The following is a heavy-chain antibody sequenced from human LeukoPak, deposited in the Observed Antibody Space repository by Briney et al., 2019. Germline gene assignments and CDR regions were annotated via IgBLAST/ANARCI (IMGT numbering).Heavy chain of an antibody. J-gene: IGHJ3*02. D-gene: IGHD4-17*01. Sequence: GGSLRLSRAASGFTFSSYSMTWVRQAPGKGLEWVSYISSSSGTRYYAGSVKGRFTISRDNAKNSLYLQMNSLRAEDTAVYYCVRDRGDYGDYPYDAFHIWGQGTMVTVSS. V-gene: IGHV3-48*01. CDR1: GFTFSSYS. CDR2: ISSSSGTR. CDR3: VRDRGDYGDYPYDAFHI.